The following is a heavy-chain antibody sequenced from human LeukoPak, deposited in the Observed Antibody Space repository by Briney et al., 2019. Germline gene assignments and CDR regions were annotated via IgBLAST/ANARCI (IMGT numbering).Heavy chain of an antibody. CDR2: IHPGDSDA. V-gene: IGHV5-51*01. CDR1: GYSFTNYW. Sequence: GESLTISCKASGYSFTNYWIAWVRQMPGKGLEWMGTIHPGDSDARYSPSFRGQVTLSADRSITTAYLQWPSLKASDTAIYYCARSYSTGITDAYDMWGQGTMVIVSS. J-gene: IGHJ3*02. D-gene: IGHD2-8*02. CDR3: ARSYSTGITDAYDM.